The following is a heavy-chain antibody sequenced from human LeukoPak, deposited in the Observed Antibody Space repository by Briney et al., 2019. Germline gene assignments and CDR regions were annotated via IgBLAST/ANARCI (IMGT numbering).Heavy chain of an antibody. V-gene: IGHV4-39*07. J-gene: IGHJ4*02. CDR2: IYYSGST. CDR1: GGSISSSSYY. Sequence: SETLSLTCTVSGGSISSSSYYWGWIRQPPGKGLEWIGSIYYSGSTYYNPSLKSRVTISVDTSKNQFSLKLSSVTAADTAVYYCAMSYLGYCSGGSCYGGGNFDYWGQGTLVTVSS. CDR3: AMSYLGYCSGGSCYGGGNFDY. D-gene: IGHD2-15*01.